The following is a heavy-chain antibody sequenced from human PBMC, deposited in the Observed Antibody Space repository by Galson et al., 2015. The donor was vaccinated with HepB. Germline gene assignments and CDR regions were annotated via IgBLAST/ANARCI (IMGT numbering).Heavy chain of an antibody. Sequence: SLRLSCAASEFTFSSYSMNWVRQAPGKGLEWISYISSSSLTMHYADSVKGRFTISRDNAKNLLYLQMDSLRAEDTALYYCARDTYHYYSGSYWDAFDIWGQGTMVTVSS. V-gene: IGHV3-48*01. D-gene: IGHD3-10*01. CDR1: EFTFSSYS. CDR3: ARDTYHYYSGSYWDAFDI. CDR2: ISSSSLTM. J-gene: IGHJ3*02.